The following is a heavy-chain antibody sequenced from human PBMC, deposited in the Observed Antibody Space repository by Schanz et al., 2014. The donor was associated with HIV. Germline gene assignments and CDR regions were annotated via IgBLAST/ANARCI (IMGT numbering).Heavy chain of an antibody. J-gene: IGHJ3*02. Sequence: QVRLVQSGAAVKKPGASVKVSCKASGGTFSSYAISWVRQAPGQGLEWMGGIIPIFGTTNYAQKFQGRVTITADESTSTAYMELSSLRSEDTAVYYCASGRFDTVIWWGDAFLIWGRGTMVTVSS. CDR3: ASGRFDTVIWWGDAFLI. CDR2: IIPIFGTT. D-gene: IGHD5-18*01. CDR1: GGTFSSYA. V-gene: IGHV1-69*01.